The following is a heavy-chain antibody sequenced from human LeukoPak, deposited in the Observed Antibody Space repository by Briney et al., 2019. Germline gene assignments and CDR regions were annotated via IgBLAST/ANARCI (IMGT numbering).Heavy chain of an antibody. V-gene: IGHV1-46*01. CDR2: INPRGGST. Sequence: ASVKVSCKASGYTFTSHFMHWVRQAPGQGLEWMGIINPRGGSTSCTRKFQGRVTMTRDTSTSTVYMELSSLRSEDTAVYYCARVKSYYYDTSDKDAFDIWGQGTMVTVSS. D-gene: IGHD3-22*01. CDR3: ARVKSYYYDTSDKDAFDI. CDR1: GYTFTSHF. J-gene: IGHJ3*02.